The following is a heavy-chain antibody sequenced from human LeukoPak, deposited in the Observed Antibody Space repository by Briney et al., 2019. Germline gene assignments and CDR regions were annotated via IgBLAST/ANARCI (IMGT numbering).Heavy chain of an antibody. CDR2: IVPFLNIT. D-gene: IGHD3-22*01. J-gene: IGHJ4*02. Sequence: VASVKVSCKASGGTFSMYAISWVRQAPGQGLEWMGRIVPFLNITNYAQKFQGRLTITADKVTRTAYMELSSLRSEDTAVYFCARDPDSSADDYWGQGTLVTVSS. CDR1: GGTFSMYA. CDR3: ARDPDSSADDY. V-gene: IGHV1-69*04.